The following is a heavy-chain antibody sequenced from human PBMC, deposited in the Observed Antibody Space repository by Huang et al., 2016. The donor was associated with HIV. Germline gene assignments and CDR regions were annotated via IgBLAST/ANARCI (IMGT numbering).Heavy chain of an antibody. Sequence: EVQLVESGGGLVQPGGPLTLSCAASGFTLRAYSMNWVRQTPGKGLEWVSDINNKGSKIFYAESVKGRFTISRDNAKNSLYLQMNSLRDDDTAVFYCATSYGYFPHWGQGTLVTVSS. CDR2: INNKGSKI. V-gene: IGHV3-48*02. CDR3: ATSYGYFPH. CDR1: GFTLRAYS. J-gene: IGHJ1*01. D-gene: IGHD5-18*01.